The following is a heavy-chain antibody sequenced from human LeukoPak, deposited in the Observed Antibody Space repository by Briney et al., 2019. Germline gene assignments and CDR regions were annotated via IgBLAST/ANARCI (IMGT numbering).Heavy chain of an antibody. Sequence: GWSLRLSCAASGFTFSSYGMHWVRQAPGKGLDGVAVIWYDGSNKYYVDSVNGRFTISRDNSKNTLYLQMNGLRAEDTAVYYCARDGGIAVAVLEYYFDYWGQGTLVTVSS. D-gene: IGHD6-19*01. CDR2: IWYDGSNK. J-gene: IGHJ4*02. CDR1: GFTFSSYG. V-gene: IGHV3-33*01. CDR3: ARDGGIAVAVLEYYFDY.